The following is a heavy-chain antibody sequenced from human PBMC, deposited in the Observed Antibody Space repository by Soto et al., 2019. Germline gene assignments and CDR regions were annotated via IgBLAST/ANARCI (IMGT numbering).Heavy chain of an antibody. CDR1: GFTFSSYW. CDR2: IKQDGSEK. CDR3: AKNFYFDS. V-gene: IGHV3-7*05. J-gene: IGHJ4*02. Sequence: PGGSLRLSCAASGFTFSSYWMSWVRQAPGKGLEWVANIKQDGSEKYYVDSVKGRFTISRDNPKNTVYLQMNSLRAEDTAVYYCAKNFYFDSWGQGTLVTVSS.